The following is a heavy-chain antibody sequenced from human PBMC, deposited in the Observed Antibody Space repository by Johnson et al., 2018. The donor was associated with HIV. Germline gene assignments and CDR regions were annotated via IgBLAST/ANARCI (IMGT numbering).Heavy chain of an antibody. CDR1: GFTFDEYD. J-gene: IGHJ3*02. V-gene: IGHV3-20*04. Sequence: VQLVESGGSVVRPGGSLRLSCAASGFTFDEYDMTWVRQVPGKGLEWVSNINWNGANTGYADSVEGRFTISRDKPKNSLYLEMNSLRVEDTALYYCARATYYYDFSGYLTRPRAFDMWGQGTLVTVSS. CDR3: ARATYYYDFSGYLTRPRAFDM. D-gene: IGHD3-22*01. CDR2: INWNGANT.